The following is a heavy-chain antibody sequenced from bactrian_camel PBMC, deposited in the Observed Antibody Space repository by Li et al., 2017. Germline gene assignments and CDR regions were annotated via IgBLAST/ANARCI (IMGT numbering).Heavy chain of an antibody. V-gene: IGHV3S68*01. CDR2: ITRIHGGT. J-gene: IGHJ4*01. CDR1: GPIGSRPC. CDR3: VSFSRDGTCDQGSRFFV. Sequence: HVQLVESGGGSVQAGGPLRLSCTASGPIGSRPCMGWFRQAPGKEREVVAVITRIHGGTAYADSVKGRFTISRDNAENTLYLQMNSLKPEDTAMYYCVSFSRDGTCDQGSRFFVWGQGTQVTVS. D-gene: IGHD6*01.